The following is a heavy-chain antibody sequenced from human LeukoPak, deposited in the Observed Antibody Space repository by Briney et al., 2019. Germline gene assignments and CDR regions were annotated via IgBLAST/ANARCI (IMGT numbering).Heavy chain of an antibody. CDR3: ARDLTAARQRYYYGMDV. Sequence: ASVKVSCKASGYTFTSYDINWVRQATGQGLEWMGWMNPNSGNTGYAQKFQGRVTMTRNTSISTAYIELSRLRSDDTAVYYCARDLTAARQRYYYGMDVWGQGTTVTVSS. V-gene: IGHV1-8*01. CDR1: GYTFTSYD. CDR2: MNPNSGNT. J-gene: IGHJ6*02. D-gene: IGHD6-6*01.